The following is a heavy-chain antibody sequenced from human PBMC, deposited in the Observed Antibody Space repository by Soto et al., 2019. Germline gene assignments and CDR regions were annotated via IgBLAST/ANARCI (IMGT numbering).Heavy chain of an antibody. CDR3: ARAIRRYGSGSYYPYYFDY. J-gene: IGHJ4*02. Sequence: GASVKVSCKASGGTFSSYAISWVRQAPGQGLEWMGGIIPIFGTANYAQKFQGRVTITADESTSTAYMELSSLRSEDTAVYYCARAIRRYGSGSYYPYYFDYWGQGTLVTVS. CDR2: IIPIFGTA. D-gene: IGHD3-10*01. V-gene: IGHV1-69*13. CDR1: GGTFSSYA.